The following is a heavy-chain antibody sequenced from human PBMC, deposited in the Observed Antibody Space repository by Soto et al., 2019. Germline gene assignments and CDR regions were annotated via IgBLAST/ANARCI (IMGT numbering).Heavy chain of an antibody. CDR2: IYYSGST. J-gene: IGHJ5*02. Sequence: PSETLSLTCTVSGGSISSGGYYWSWIRQHPGKGLEWIGYIYYSGSTYYNPSLKSRVTISVDTSKNQFSPKLSSVTAADTAVYYCARYSSAALFDHWGQGTLVTVSS. V-gene: IGHV4-31*03. D-gene: IGHD2-21*01. CDR3: ARYSSAALFDH. CDR1: GGSISSGGYY.